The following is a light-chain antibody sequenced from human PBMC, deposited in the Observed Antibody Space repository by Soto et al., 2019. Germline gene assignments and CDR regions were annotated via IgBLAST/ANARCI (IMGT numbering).Light chain of an antibody. CDR3: QQTFRTPHT. J-gene: IGKJ2*01. V-gene: IGKV1-39*01. Sequence: DIQMTQSPASLSASVGDRVTITCRASQTISSYLNWYQQKAGAAPKLLIYSASTLQSGVPSRFSGSGFGTEYTLTSSSLQPADFAVYYCQQTFRTPHTFGLGTKLDIK. CDR1: QTISSY. CDR2: SAS.